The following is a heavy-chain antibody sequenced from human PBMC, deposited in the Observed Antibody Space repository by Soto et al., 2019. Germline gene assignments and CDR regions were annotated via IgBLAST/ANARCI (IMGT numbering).Heavy chain of an antibody. CDR2: IYNSGRGST. V-gene: IGHV4-59*12. CDR3: ASHSSSWYDDDY. CDR1: GSSMTTYY. D-gene: IGHD6-13*01. Sequence: ETLSLTCSVSGSSMTTYYWHWIRQAPGKGLEWIGFIYNSGRGSTGSNPSLTSRVTISVDKSKNQFSLKLSSVTAADTAVYYCASHSSSWYDDDYWGQGTLVTVSS. J-gene: IGHJ4*02.